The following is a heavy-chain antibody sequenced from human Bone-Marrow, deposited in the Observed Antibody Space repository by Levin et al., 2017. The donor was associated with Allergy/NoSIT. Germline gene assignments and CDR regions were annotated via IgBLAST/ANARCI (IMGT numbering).Heavy chain of an antibody. CDR3: ARDAAGTDYYYYYGMDV. J-gene: IGHJ6*02. Sequence: GASVKVSCAASGFTFSSYSMNWVRQAPGKGLEWVSSISSSSSYIYYADSVKGRFTISRDNAKNSLYLQMNSLRAEDTAVYYCARDAAGTDYYYYYGMDVWGQGTTVTVSS. D-gene: IGHD6-13*01. CDR1: GFTFSSYS. CDR2: ISSSSSYI. V-gene: IGHV3-21*01.